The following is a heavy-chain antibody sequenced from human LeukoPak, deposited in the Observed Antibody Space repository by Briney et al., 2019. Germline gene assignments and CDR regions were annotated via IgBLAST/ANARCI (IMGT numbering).Heavy chain of an antibody. J-gene: IGHJ4*02. V-gene: IGHV2-5*08. CDR3: AHRQAICGGDCYSD. D-gene: IGHD2-21*02. CDR1: GGSISSSNW. Sequence: TLSLTCAVSGGSISSSNWWSWVRQPPGKAPESLALIYWDDDKRYSPSLKSRLTITKDTSKNQVALTMTNMDPVDTATYYCAHRQAICGGDCYSDWGQGTLVTVSS. CDR2: IYWDDDK.